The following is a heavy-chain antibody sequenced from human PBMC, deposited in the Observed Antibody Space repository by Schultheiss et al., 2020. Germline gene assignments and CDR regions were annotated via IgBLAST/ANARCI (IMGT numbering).Heavy chain of an antibody. V-gene: IGHV4-59*12. Sequence: SETLSLTCTVSGGSISHYYWTWIRQPPGQGLEWIGFIFYSGSTSYNPSLKSRVTISVDTSKNQFSLKLSSVTAADTAVYYCARDSGGSYPYYGMDVWGQGTTVTVSS. D-gene: IGHD1-26*01. J-gene: IGHJ6*02. CDR1: GGSISHYY. CDR2: IFYSGST. CDR3: ARDSGGSYPYYGMDV.